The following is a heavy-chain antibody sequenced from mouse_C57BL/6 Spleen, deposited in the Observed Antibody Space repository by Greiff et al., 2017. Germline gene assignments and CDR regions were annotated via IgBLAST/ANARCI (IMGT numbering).Heavy chain of an antibody. D-gene: IGHD3-2*02. CDR2: IDPSDSET. Sequence: QVQLQQPGAELVRPGSSVKLSCKASGYTFTSYWMHWVKQRPIHGLEWIGNIDPSDSETHYNQKFKDKATLTVDKSSSTAYMQLISLTSEDSAVYYCARQGSSGYYFDYWGQGTTLTVSS. J-gene: IGHJ2*01. V-gene: IGHV1-52*01. CDR1: GYTFTSYW. CDR3: ARQGSSGYYFDY.